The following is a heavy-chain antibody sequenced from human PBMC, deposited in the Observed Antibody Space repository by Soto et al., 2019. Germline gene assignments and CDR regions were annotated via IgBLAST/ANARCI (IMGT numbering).Heavy chain of an antibody. CDR3: ARGGWLRRGLGYYYVMDV. CDR1: GYTFTSYY. CDR2: INPSGGST. Sequence: GASVKVSCKASGYTFTSYYMHWVRQAPGQGLEWMGIINPSGGSTSYAQKFQGRVTMTRDTSTSTVYMELSSLRSEDTAVYYCARGGWLRRGLGYYYVMDVWGKGTTVTVSS. J-gene: IGHJ6*04. D-gene: IGHD5-12*01. V-gene: IGHV1-46*01.